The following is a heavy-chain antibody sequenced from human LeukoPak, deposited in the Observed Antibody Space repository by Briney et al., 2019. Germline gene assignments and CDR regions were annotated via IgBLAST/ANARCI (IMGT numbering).Heavy chain of an antibody. CDR1: GYTFTSYG. CDR3: ARDRITGSGFDY. Sequence: ASVKVSCKASGYTFTSYGISWVRQAPGQGLEWMGIINPSGGSTSYAQKFQGRVTMTRDTSTSTVYMELSSLRSEDTAVYYCARDRITGSGFDYWGQGTLVTVSS. CDR2: INPSGGST. D-gene: IGHD1-20*01. J-gene: IGHJ4*02. V-gene: IGHV1-46*03.